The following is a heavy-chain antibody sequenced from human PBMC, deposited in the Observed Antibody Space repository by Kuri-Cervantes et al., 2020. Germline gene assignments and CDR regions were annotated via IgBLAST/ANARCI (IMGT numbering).Heavy chain of an antibody. Sequence: GPLRLSCTVLGGSIISSLYYWGWIRQPPGKGLEWIGGIHHSGSTNYKSSLKSRVTISVDTSKNQFSLKLTSVTAADTAVYYCARLWDGSGSSPDDYWGQGILVTVSS. CDR3: ARLWDGSGSSPDDY. CDR1: GGSIISSLYY. J-gene: IGHJ4*02. V-gene: IGHV4-39*01. CDR2: IHHSGST. D-gene: IGHD3-10*01.